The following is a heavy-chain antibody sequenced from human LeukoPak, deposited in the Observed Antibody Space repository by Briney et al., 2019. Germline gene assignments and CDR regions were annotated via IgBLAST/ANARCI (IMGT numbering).Heavy chain of an antibody. CDR2: ISGSGGST. CDR3: AKDPRHYHYSSSLDY. CDR1: GFTFSSYA. V-gene: IGHV3-23*01. J-gene: IGHJ4*02. D-gene: IGHD6-6*01. Sequence: GGSLRLSCAASGFTFSSYAMSWVRQAPGKGLEWVSAISGSGGSTYYADSVKGRFTISRDNSKNTLYLQMNSLRAEDTAVYYCAKDPRHYHYSSSLDYWGQGTLVTVSS.